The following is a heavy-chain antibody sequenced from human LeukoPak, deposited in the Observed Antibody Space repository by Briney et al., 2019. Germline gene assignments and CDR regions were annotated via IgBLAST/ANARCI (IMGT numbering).Heavy chain of an antibody. CDR1: GFTFSSYA. Sequence: GGSLRLSCAASGFTFSSYAMSWVRQAPGKGLEWVSAISGSGGSTYYADSVEGRFTISRDNSKNTLYLQMNSLRAEDTAVYYCAKGAPDYYGSGSYVDYWGQGTLVTVSS. V-gene: IGHV3-23*01. CDR2: ISGSGGST. J-gene: IGHJ4*02. D-gene: IGHD3-10*01. CDR3: AKGAPDYYGSGSYVDY.